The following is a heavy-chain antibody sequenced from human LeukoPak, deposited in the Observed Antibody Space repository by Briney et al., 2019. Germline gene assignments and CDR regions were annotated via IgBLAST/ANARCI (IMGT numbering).Heavy chain of an antibody. V-gene: IGHV1-3*01. J-gene: IGHJ4*02. CDR1: GYTFTSYA. CDR3: ARVGVYSSGWLGY. CDR2: INAGNGNT. Sequence: ASVKVSCKASGYTFTSYAMHWVRQAPGQRLEWMGWINAGNGNTKYSQKFQGRVTITGDTSASTAYMELSSLRSEDTAVYYCARVGVYSSGWLGYWGQGTLVTVSS. D-gene: IGHD6-19*01.